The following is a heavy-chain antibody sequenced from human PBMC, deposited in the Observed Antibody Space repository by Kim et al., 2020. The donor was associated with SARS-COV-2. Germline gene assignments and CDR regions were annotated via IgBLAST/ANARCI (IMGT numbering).Heavy chain of an antibody. CDR1: GFTFSSYG. J-gene: IGHJ6*02. D-gene: IGHD3-10*01. CDR2: IWYDGSNK. V-gene: IGHV3-33*01. CDR3: ARESWYYGSGTYGMDV. Sequence: GGSLRLSCAASGFTFSSYGMHWVRQAPGKGLEWVAVIWYDGSNKYYADSVKGRFTISRDNSKNTLYLQMNSLRAEDTAVYYCARESWYYGSGTYGMDVWGQGTTVTVSS.